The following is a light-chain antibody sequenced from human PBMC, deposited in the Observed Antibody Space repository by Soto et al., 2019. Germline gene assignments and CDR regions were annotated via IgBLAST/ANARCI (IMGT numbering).Light chain of an antibody. CDR1: QSLVSSDGNTY. V-gene: IGKV2-30*01. J-gene: IGKJ5*01. CDR2: KVS. Sequence: DVVMTQSPLSLPVTLGQPASISCRSSQSLVSSDGNTYLNWFQQRPGQSPRRLIYKVSNRDSGVPDRFSGSGSGTDFTLKISRVEAADVGVYYCMQGTQWPQITLGQGTRPEIK. CDR3: MQGTQWPQIT.